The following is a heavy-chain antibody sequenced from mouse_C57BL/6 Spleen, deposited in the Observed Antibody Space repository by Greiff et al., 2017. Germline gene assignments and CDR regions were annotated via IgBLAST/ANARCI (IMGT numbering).Heavy chain of an antibody. D-gene: IGHD5-1*01. CDR2: INPYNGGT. CDR3: ARGSNYAMDY. Sequence: EVQLQQSGPVLVKPGASVKMSCKASGYTFTDYYMNWVQQSHGKSLEWIGVINPYNGGTSYNQKFKGKATLTVDKSSSTAYMELNSLTSEDSAVYYCARGSNYAMDYWGQGTSVTVSS. J-gene: IGHJ4*01. V-gene: IGHV1-19*01. CDR1: GYTFTDYY.